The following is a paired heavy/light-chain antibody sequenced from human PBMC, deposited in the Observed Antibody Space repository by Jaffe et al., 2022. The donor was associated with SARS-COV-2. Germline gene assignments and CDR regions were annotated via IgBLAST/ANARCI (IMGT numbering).Light chain of an antibody. CDR2: KAS. CDR3: QQYDSDST. Sequence: DIQMTQSPSTLSASLGDRVTITCRASQSISSWLAWYQQRPGEAPKLLIYKASSLESGVPSRFSGSGSGTEFTLTIGSLQPDDFATYYCQQYDSDSTFGQGTKVEVK. CDR1: QSISSW. J-gene: IGKJ1*01. V-gene: IGKV1-5*03.
Heavy chain of an antibody. J-gene: IGHJ4*02. CDR1: GYTFTKNA. CDR2: IDANNGRT. D-gene: IGHD3-3*01. CDR3: ARGRWSVTSASYYLDY. Sequence: QVQLVQSGAEVKMPGASVKVSCKASGYTFTKNAVNWVRQAPGQRLEWMGWIDANNGRTKFSQKFQGRVTITRDTSASIAFMEMRGLRSEDTAVYYCARGRWSVTSASYYLDYWGQGTLVTVSS. V-gene: IGHV1-3*01.